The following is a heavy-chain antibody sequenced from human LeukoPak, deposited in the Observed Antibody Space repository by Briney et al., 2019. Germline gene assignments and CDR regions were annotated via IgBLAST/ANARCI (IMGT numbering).Heavy chain of an antibody. J-gene: IGHJ6*02. V-gene: IGHV4-34*01. CDR2: INHGGST. D-gene: IGHD6-19*01. CDR1: GGSFGGYY. CDR3: AREYRGASGYSSGWYSVSRSSNYGMDV. Sequence: SETLSLTCAVYGGSFGGYYWSWIRQPPGKGLEWIGEINHGGSTNYNPSLKSRVTISVDTSKNQFSLKLSSVTAADTAVYYCAREYRGASGYSSGWYSVSRSSNYGMDVWGQGTTVTVSS.